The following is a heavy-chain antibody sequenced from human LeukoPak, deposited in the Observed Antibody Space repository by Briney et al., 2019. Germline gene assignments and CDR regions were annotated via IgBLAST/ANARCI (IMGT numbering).Heavy chain of an antibody. CDR2: IYYSGNT. Sequence: SETLSLTCTVSGGSISGSSYYWGWLRQPPGKGLEWIGSIYYSGNTYHNPSRKSRVTISVDTSKNQFSLKLSSVTAADTAVYYCARHEYRSGGANYFDYWGQGTLVTVSS. V-gene: IGHV4-39*01. J-gene: IGHJ4*02. D-gene: IGHD6-19*01. CDR3: ARHEYRSGGANYFDY. CDR1: GGSISGSSYY.